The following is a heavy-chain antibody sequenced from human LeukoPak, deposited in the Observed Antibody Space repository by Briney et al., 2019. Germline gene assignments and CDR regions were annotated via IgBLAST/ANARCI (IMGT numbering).Heavy chain of an antibody. V-gene: IGHV3-21*01. D-gene: IGHD1-14*01. CDR2: ISSSSSYI. CDR1: GFTFSSYS. CDR3: ARDLPGSDAFDI. Sequence: PGGSLRLSCAASGFTFSSYSMNWVRQAPGKGLEWVSSISSSSSYIYYADSVKGRFTISRDNAKNSLYLQMNSLRAEDTAVYYCARDLPGSDAFDIWGQGTMVTVSS. J-gene: IGHJ3*02.